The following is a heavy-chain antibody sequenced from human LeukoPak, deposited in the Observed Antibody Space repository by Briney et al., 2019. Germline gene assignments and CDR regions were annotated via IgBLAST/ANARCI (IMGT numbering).Heavy chain of an antibody. J-gene: IGHJ4*02. CDR2: ISWNSGSI. CDR3: EKEGGSGYYFDY. D-gene: IGHD3-3*01. CDR1: GFTFDDYA. V-gene: IGHV3-9*01. Sequence: GRSLRLSCAASGFTFDDYAMHWVRQAPGKGLEWVSGISWNSGSIGYADSVKGRFTISRDNAKNSLYLQMNSLRAEETALYYCEKEGGSGYYFDYGGQGTLVTSSS.